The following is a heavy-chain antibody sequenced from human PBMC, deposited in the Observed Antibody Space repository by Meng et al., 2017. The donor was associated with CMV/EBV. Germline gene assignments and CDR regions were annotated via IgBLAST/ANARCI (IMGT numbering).Heavy chain of an antibody. Sequence: GESLKISCAASGFTFSDYHMSWIRQAPGKGLEWVSYISSSGSTIYYADSVKGRFTISRDNAKNSLYLQMNSLRAEDTAVYYCAREAVDDFWSGYYYYGMDVWGQGTTVTSP. V-gene: IGHV3-11*01. CDR1: GFTFSDYH. D-gene: IGHD3-3*01. J-gene: IGHJ6*02. CDR2: ISSSGSTI. CDR3: AREAVDDFWSGYYYYGMDV.